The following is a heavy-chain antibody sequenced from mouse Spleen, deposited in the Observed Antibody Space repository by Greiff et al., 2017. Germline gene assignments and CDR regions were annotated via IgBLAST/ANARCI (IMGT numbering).Heavy chain of an antibody. V-gene: IGHV5-16*01. CDR1: GFTFSDYY. CDR2: INYDGSST. J-gene: IGHJ3*01. CDR3: ARDEVHQGFAY. Sequence: EVKVVESEGGLVQPGSSMKLSCTASGFTFSDYYMAWVRQVPEKGLEWVANINYDGSSTYYLDSLKSRFIISRDNAKNILYLQMSSLKSEDTATYYCARDEVHQGFAYRGQGTLVTVSA.